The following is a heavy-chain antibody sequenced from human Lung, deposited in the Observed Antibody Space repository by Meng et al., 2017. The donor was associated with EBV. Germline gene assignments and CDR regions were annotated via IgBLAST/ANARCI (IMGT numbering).Heavy chain of an antibody. CDR3: ARGATSVFDL. CDR2: INRGGST. CDR1: GGSFSGYH. J-gene: IGHJ2*01. V-gene: IGHV4-34*01. Sequence: QVQLQQGGAGLLKPSETLYLTCAVYGGSFSGYHWSWIRQPPGKGLEWIGEINRGGSTNYNPSLKRRVTISVDTSKNQFSLQLNSVTPEDTAVYYCARGATSVFDLWGRGTLVTVSS.